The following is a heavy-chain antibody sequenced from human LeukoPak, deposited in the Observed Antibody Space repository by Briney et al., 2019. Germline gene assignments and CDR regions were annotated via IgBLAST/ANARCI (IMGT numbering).Heavy chain of an antibody. CDR3: ARGSYYAMDV. V-gene: IGHV3-74*01. Sequence: GGSLRLPCVASGFTFSSYYMHWVRQAPGKGLVWVSRINSDGSTTSYADSVKGRFTISRDNAKNTLYLQMNSLRAEDTAVYFCARGSYYAMDVWGQGTTVTVSS. J-gene: IGHJ6*02. CDR1: GFTFSSYY. CDR2: INSDGSTT.